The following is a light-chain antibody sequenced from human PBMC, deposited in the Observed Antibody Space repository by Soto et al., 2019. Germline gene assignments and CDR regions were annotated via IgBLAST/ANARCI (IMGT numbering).Light chain of an antibody. CDR1: QSISTS. CDR2: AAY. J-gene: IGKJ1*01. CDR3: QQSYNTPRT. V-gene: IGKV1-39*01. Sequence: DIPMTQSPSSLSASIGDRVTITCRASQSISTSLNWYQQKPGKAPNLLIYAAYNLQSGVPSRFIGSGSGADFTLTISSLQPEDFATYYCQQSYNTPRTFGQGTKVEIK.